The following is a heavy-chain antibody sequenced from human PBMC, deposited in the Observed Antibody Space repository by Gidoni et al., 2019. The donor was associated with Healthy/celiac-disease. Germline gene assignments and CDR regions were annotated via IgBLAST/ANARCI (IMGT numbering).Heavy chain of an antibody. J-gene: IGHJ6*02. D-gene: IGHD3-16*01. CDR2: ISYDGSNK. V-gene: IGHV3-30*18. Sequence: QVQLVESGGGVVQPGRSLRLSWAASGFTCSIYGMNWVRQAPGKGLEWVAVISYDGSNKYYADSVKGRFTISRDNSKNTLYLQMNSLRAEDTAVYYCAKDLGSYGPDYYYYGMDVWGQGTTVTVSS. CDR3: AKDLGSYGPDYYYYGMDV. CDR1: GFTCSIYG.